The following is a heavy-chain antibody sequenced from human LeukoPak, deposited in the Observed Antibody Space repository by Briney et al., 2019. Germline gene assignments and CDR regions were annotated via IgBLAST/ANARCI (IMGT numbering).Heavy chain of an antibody. CDR2: FDPEDGET. V-gene: IGHV1-24*01. CDR1: GYTLTELS. Sequence: ASVKVPCKVSGYTLTELSMHWVRQAPGKGLEWMGGFDPEDGETIYAQRFQGRVTMTEDTSTDTAYMELSSLRSEDTAVYYCATRGNWNDGYHGLFDYWGQGTLVTVSS. CDR3: ATRGNWNDGYHGLFDY. J-gene: IGHJ4*02. D-gene: IGHD1-1*01.